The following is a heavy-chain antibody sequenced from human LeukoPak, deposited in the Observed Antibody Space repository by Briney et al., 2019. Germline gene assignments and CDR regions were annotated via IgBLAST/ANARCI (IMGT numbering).Heavy chain of an antibody. J-gene: IGHJ5*02. V-gene: IGHV3-7*01. Sequence: HPGGSLRLSCAASGFTFSSSWMSWIHKAPAQGQDRVANIKHDGSEKYYVDSVKGRFTISRDNAKDSLYLQMNSLRAEDTAVYYCARDRDSFYDFWSGYYHWFDPWGQGTLVTVSS. CDR1: GFTFSSSW. CDR3: ARDRDSFYDFWSGYYHWFDP. CDR2: IKHDGSEK. D-gene: IGHD3-3*01.